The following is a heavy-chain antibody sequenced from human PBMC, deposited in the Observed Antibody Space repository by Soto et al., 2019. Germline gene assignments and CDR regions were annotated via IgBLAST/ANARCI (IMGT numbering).Heavy chain of an antibody. J-gene: IGHJ4*02. Sequence: SETLSLTCTVSGGSISSGGYYWSWIRQHPGKGLEWIGYISYSGSTYYNPSLKSRVTISVDTSKNQFSLNLSSVTAADTAVYYCARGSTTDYFGSGSYYSFADTWGQGNLVPVSS. CDR1: GGSISSGGYY. CDR3: ARGSTTDYFGSGSYYSFADT. V-gene: IGHV4-31*03. CDR2: ISYSGST. D-gene: IGHD3-10*01.